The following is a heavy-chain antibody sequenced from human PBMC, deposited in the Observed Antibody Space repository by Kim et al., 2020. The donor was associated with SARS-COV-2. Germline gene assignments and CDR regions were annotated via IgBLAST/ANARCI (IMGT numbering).Heavy chain of an antibody. D-gene: IGHD2-2*01. CDR3: ARRGTIVVVPAAIYWYFDL. V-gene: IGHV4-39*01. J-gene: IGHJ2*01. Sequence: SRVTISVDTSKNQFSLKLSSVTAAETAVYYCARRGTIVVVPAAIYWYFDLWGLGTLVTVSS.